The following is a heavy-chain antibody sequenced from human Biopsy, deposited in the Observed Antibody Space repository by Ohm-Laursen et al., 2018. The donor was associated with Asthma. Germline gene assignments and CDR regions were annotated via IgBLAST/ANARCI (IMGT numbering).Heavy chain of an antibody. J-gene: IGHJ4*01. CDR1: GFSFDDCA. CDR3: AKSADYYDSTDYLDF. Sequence: SLRLSCTATGFSFDDCAMHWVRQAPGKGLEWVSSISWNSGNIDYAVSVKGRFTISRDNAKNSLYLQMQRLRPEDTAFYYCAKSADYYDSTDYLDFWGRGTLVTVSS. D-gene: IGHD3-22*01. CDR2: ISWNSGNI. V-gene: IGHV3-9*01.